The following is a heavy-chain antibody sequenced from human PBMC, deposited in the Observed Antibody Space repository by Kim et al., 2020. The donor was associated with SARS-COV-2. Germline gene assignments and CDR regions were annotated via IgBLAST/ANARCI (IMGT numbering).Heavy chain of an antibody. CDR2: INPSGGST. CDR3: ARAPTALEYYGSGSYFDY. D-gene: IGHD3-10*01. Sequence: ASVKVSCKASGYTFTSYYMHWVRQAPGQGLEWMGIINPSGGSTSYAQKFQGRVTMTRDTSTSTVYMELSSLRSEDTAVYYCARAPTALEYYGSGSYFDYWGQGTLVTVSS. CDR1: GYTFTSYY. V-gene: IGHV1-46*01. J-gene: IGHJ4*02.